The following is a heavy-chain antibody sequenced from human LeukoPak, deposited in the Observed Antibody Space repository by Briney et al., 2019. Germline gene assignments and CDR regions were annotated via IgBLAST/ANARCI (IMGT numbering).Heavy chain of an antibody. CDR1: GFTFSSYD. J-gene: IGHJ4*02. CDR3: ARAKGPWRFDY. CDR2: IGTAGDT. D-gene: IGHD1-1*01. Sequence: SGGSLRLSCAASGFTFSSYDMHWVRQATGKGLEWVSAIGTAGDTYYPGSVKGRFTISRENAKNSLYLQMNSLRAGDTAVCYCARAKGPWRFDYWGQGTLATVSS. V-gene: IGHV3-13*01.